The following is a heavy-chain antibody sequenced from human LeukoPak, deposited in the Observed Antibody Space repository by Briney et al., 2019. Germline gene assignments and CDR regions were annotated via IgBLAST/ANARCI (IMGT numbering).Heavy chain of an antibody. V-gene: IGHV4-34*01. CDR3: ASLTYYYDSSGYYYLDYFDY. Sequence: PSETLSLTRAVYGGSFSGYYWSWIRQPPGKGLGWIGEINHSGSTNYNPSLKSRVTISVDTSKNQFSLKLSSVTAADTAVYYCASLTYYYDSSGYYYLDYFDYWGQGTLVTVSS. CDR2: INHSGST. CDR1: GGSFSGYY. J-gene: IGHJ4*02. D-gene: IGHD3-22*01.